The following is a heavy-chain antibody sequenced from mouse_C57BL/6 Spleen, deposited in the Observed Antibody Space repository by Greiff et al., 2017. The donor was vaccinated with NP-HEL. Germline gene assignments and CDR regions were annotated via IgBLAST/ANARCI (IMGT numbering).Heavy chain of an antibody. CDR1: GYSFTGYY. V-gene: IGHV1-42*01. J-gene: IGHJ2*01. D-gene: IGHD1-1*01. Sequence: EVQLQQSGPELVKPGASVKISCKASGYSFTGYYMNWVKQSPEKSLEWIGEINPSTGGTTYNQKFKAKATLTVDKSSSTAYMQLKSLTSEDSAVYYCARWDYYYGSSYFDYWGQGTTLTVSS. CDR3: ARWDYYYGSSYFDY. CDR2: INPSTGGT.